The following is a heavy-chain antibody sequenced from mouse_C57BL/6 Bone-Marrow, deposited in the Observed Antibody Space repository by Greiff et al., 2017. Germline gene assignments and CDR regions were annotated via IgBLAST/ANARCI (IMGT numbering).Heavy chain of an antibody. V-gene: IGHV7-3*01. CDR1: GFTFTDYY. D-gene: IGHD1-1*01. CDR2: IRTKANGYTT. CDR3: ARYSYGSPFAY. J-gene: IGHJ3*01. Sequence: DVQLVESGGGLVQPGGSLRLSCAASGFTFTDYYMSWVRQPPGKALEWLGFIRTKANGYTTEYSASVKGRFTISRDNSQSILYLQMNALRAEDSATYYCARYSYGSPFAYWGQGTLVTVSA.